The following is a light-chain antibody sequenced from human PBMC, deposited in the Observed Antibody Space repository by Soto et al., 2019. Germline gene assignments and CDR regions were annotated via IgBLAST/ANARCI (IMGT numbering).Light chain of an antibody. Sequence: QSALTQPASVSGSPGQSITISCTGASSDVGGYNYVSWYQQHPGKAPKLTIYDVSGRPSGVSNRFSGSKSGNTASLTISGLQAEDEGDYYCSSYTTSNTVVFGGGTKVTVL. V-gene: IGLV2-14*01. CDR3: SSYTTSNTVV. CDR2: DVS. CDR1: SSDVGGYNY. J-gene: IGLJ2*01.